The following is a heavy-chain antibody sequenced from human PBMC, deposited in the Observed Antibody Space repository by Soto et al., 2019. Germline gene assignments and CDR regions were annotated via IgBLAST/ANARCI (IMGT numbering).Heavy chain of an antibody. CDR1: GGSIISYY. Sequence: SETLSLTCIVSGGSIISYYWSWIRQPPGKGLEWIGHIYYSGSTNYNPSLKSRVTISVDTSKNQFSLKLSSVTAADTVVYYCARSSPRVVSPWDYWGQGTLVTVSS. J-gene: IGHJ4*02. CDR2: IYYSGST. D-gene: IGHD3-3*01. V-gene: IGHV4-59*01. CDR3: ARSSPRVVSPWDY.